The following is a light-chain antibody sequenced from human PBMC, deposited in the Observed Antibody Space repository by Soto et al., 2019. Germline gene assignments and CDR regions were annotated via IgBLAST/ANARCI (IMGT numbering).Light chain of an antibody. CDR2: AKS. CDR1: QSISSNF. J-gene: IGKJ1*01. CDR3: QQYSSSWT. Sequence: EIVLTQSPGTLSLSPGQRATLSCRASQSISSNFLAWYQQKPGQAPRLLIYAKSSRATGIPGRFSGSGSGTDFTLTISRLEPEDFAVYYCQQYSSSWTFGQGTKVEIK. V-gene: IGKV3-20*01.